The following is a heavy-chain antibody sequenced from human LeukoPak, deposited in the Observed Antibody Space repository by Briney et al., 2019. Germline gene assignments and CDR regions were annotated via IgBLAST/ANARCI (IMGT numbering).Heavy chain of an antibody. CDR1: GFTFSSYS. CDR3: ARQRAPYYDFWSGYYFFDY. J-gene: IGHJ4*02. Sequence: GGSLRLSCAASGFTFSSYSMNWVRQAPGKGLEWVSSISSSSGYIYYADSVKGRFTISRDNAKNSLYLQMNSLRAEDTAVYYCARQRAPYYDFWSGYYFFDYWGQGTLVTVSS. V-gene: IGHV3-21*01. CDR2: ISSSSGYI. D-gene: IGHD3-3*01.